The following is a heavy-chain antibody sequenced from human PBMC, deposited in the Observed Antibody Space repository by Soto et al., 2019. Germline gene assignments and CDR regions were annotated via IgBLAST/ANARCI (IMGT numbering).Heavy chain of an antibody. V-gene: IGHV3-48*03. J-gene: IGHJ5*02. CDR1: GFTFSSYE. CDR2: ISSSSSTI. CDR3: ARDRLVEQWHNWFDP. D-gene: IGHD6-19*01. Sequence: EVQLVESGGGLVQPGGSLRLSCAASGFTFSSYEMNWVRQAPGKGLEWVSYISSSSSTIYYADSVKGRFTISRDNAKNSLYLQMNSLRDEDTAVYYCARDRLVEQWHNWFDPWGQGTLVTVSS.